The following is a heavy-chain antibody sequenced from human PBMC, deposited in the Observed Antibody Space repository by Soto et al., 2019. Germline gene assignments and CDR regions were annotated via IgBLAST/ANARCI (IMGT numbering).Heavy chain of an antibody. J-gene: IGHJ6*02. CDR3: ARDQRAVAGTVVGLEYYGGMDV. Sequence: QVQLVESGGGVVQPGRSLRLSCAASGFTFSSYGMHWVRQAPGKGLEWVAVIWYDGSNKYYADSVKGRFTISRDNSKNRLYLQMNSLRAEDTAVYYCARDQRAVAGTVVGLEYYGGMDVWGQGTTVTVSS. V-gene: IGHV3-33*01. CDR2: IWYDGSNK. D-gene: IGHD6-19*01. CDR1: GFTFSSYG.